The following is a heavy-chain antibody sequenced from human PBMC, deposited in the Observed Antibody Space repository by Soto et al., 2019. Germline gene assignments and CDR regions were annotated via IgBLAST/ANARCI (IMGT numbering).Heavy chain of an antibody. J-gene: IGHJ4*02. CDR2: ITYDGSNK. Sequence: GGSLRLSCQASGFNFDNYGMHWVRQAPGKGLEWVAVITYDGSNKYYADSVKGRFTISRDNSKNTLSLHLNTLKPEDTAVYHCAKDRVGGTFYAPLGFWGQGTLVTVSS. V-gene: IGHV3-30*18. CDR1: GFNFDNYG. CDR3: AKDRVGGTFYAPLGF. D-gene: IGHD1-7*01.